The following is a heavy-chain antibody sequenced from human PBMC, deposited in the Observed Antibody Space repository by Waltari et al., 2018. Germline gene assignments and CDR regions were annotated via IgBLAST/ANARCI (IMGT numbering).Heavy chain of an antibody. D-gene: IGHD3-16*01. Sequence: EVQLVESGGGLIQPGGSLRLSCAASGLTISDNYMSWVRQAPGKGLEWVSVLYSAGHTYYADSVKGRFTISRDSSKNTLYRQMNSLRTEDTAVYYCARDLVHYFDYWGQGTLVTVSS. CDR1: GLTISDNY. CDR2: LYSAGHT. V-gene: IGHV3-53*01. J-gene: IGHJ4*02. CDR3: ARDLVHYFDY.